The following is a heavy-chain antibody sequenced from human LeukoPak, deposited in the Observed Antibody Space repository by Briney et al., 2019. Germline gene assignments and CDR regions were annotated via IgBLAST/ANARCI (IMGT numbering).Heavy chain of an antibody. J-gene: IGHJ4*02. D-gene: IGHD6-13*01. V-gene: IGHV3-23*01. CDR3: AKDRGSSSWYVDS. Sequence: GGSLRLSCAAPGFIFRNYGMGWVRQAPGKGLEWVSGISSSGGSTYYADAVKGRFTISRDNSKNTLYLQMNSLRAEGTAVYYCAKDRGSSSWYVDSWGQGTLVTVSS. CDR1: GFIFRNYG. CDR2: ISSSGGST.